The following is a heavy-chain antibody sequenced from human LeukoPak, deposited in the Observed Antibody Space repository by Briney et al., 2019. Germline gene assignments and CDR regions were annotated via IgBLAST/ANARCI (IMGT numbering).Heavy chain of an antibody. J-gene: IGHJ4*02. Sequence: GGSLRLSCAASGFTFRSYWMHWVRQAPGKGLAWVSRINSDGSSTSYADSVKGRFTISRDNAKNTLYLQMNSLRAEDTAVFYCVRGFDYWGQGTLVTVSS. CDR1: GFTFRSYW. CDR2: INSDGSST. CDR3: VRGFDY. V-gene: IGHV3-74*01.